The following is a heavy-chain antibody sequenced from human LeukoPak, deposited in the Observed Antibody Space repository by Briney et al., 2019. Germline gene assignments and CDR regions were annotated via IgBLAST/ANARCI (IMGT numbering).Heavy chain of an antibody. CDR2: TYYRSKWYN. D-gene: IGHD2-15*01. CDR3: ARDRFRCSGGSCHIKHFDY. Sequence: SQTLSLTCAISGDSVSSYSAAWNWIRQSPSRGLEWLGRTYYRSKWYNDYAVSVKSRITINPDTSKNQFSLQLNSVTPEDAAVYYCARDRFRCSGGSCHIKHFDYWGQGTLVTVSS. V-gene: IGHV6-1*01. CDR1: GDSVSSYSAA. J-gene: IGHJ4*02.